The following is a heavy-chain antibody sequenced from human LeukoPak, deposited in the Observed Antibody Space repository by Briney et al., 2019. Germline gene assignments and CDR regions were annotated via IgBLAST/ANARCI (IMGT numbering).Heavy chain of an antibody. Sequence: GGSLRLSCAASGFTFSSYGMHWVRQAPGKGLEWVAFIRYDGSNKYYADSVKGRFTISRDNSKNTLYLQMNSLRAEDTAVYYCARAAAGTYFYMPGYWGQGTLVTVSS. CDR3: ARAAAGTYFYMPGY. D-gene: IGHD6-13*01. J-gene: IGHJ4*02. CDR2: IRYDGSNK. V-gene: IGHV3-30*02. CDR1: GFTFSSYG.